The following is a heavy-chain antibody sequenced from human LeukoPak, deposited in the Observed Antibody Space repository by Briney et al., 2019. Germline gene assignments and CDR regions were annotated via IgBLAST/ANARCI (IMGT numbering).Heavy chain of an antibody. V-gene: IGHV3-48*04. D-gene: IGHD3-10*02. CDR1: GFTFSSIG. Sequence: PGGSLRLSCAASGFTFSSIGMHWVRQAPGKGLEWVSSISSSGSTIYYADSVKGRFTISRDNAKNSLYLQMNSLRAEDTAVYYCAELGITMIGGVWGKGTTVTISS. J-gene: IGHJ6*04. CDR2: ISSSGSTI. CDR3: AELGITMIGGV.